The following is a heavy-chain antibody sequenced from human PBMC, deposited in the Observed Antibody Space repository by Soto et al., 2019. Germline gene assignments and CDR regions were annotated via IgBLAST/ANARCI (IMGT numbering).Heavy chain of an antibody. CDR2: ILNDGSNR. Sequence: QVQLVESGGGVVQPGRSLRLSCAASGFTFSNYGMHWVRQAPGKGLEWVAVILNDGSNRYHADSVKDRFTISRDNSKNTLYLQMNSRRAEDTAVYYCARDDEYSGNGMDVWGQGNTVTVS. CDR1: GFTFSNYG. D-gene: IGHD3-10*01. CDR3: ARDDEYSGNGMDV. V-gene: IGHV3-33*01. J-gene: IGHJ6*02.